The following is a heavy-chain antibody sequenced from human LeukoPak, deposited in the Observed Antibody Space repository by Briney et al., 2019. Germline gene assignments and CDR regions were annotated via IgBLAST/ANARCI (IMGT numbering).Heavy chain of an antibody. D-gene: IGHD5-12*01. CDR2: INHSGST. V-gene: IGHV4-34*01. CDR1: GGSFSGYY. J-gene: IGHJ4*02. Sequence: PSETLSLTCAVYGGSFSGYYWSWIRQPPGKGLEWIGEINHSGSTNYNPSLKSRVTISVDTSKNQFSLKLSSVTAADTAVYYRAIHESGYKNFAYWGQGTLVTVSS. CDR3: AIHESGYKNFAY.